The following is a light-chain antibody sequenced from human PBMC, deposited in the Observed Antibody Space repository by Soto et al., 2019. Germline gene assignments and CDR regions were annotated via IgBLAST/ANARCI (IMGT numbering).Light chain of an antibody. Sequence: DIQMTQSPSTLSASVGDRVTITCRASQSISSWLAWYQQKPGKAPKLLIYKASSLESGVPSRFSGSGSGTAFTLTISSLQPDDFATYYCQQDNSYWTFGQGTKVEIK. V-gene: IGKV1-5*03. J-gene: IGKJ1*01. CDR3: QQDNSYWT. CDR1: QSISSW. CDR2: KAS.